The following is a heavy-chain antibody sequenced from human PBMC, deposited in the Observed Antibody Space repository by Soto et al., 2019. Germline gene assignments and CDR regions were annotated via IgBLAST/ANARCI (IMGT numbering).Heavy chain of an antibody. Sequence: ASVKVSCKASGYSFTGYSMHWVRQAPGQGLEWMGWINPKSGNTGYAQKFQGRVTMTRNTSISTAYMELSSLRSEDTAVYYCARVGQIWGSYRSRFPFDYWGQGTLVTVSS. CDR2: INPKSGNT. CDR1: GYSFTGYS. V-gene: IGHV1-8*02. CDR3: ARVGQIWGSYRSRFPFDY. D-gene: IGHD3-16*02. J-gene: IGHJ4*02.